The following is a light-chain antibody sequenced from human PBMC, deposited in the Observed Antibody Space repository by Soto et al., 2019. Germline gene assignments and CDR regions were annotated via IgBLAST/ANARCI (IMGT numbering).Light chain of an antibody. V-gene: IGLV1-40*01. CDR3: QTYDVSLSGWV. J-gene: IGLJ3*02. CDR2: GNS. CDR1: SSNIGTGYV. Sequence: QSVLTQPPSVSGAPGQRVTISCTGTSSNIGTGYVVQWYQQLPGTAPKLLIYGNSHRPSGVPDRISGSKSGTSASLAITGLQAEDEADYYCQTYDVSLSGWVFGGGTKVTVL.